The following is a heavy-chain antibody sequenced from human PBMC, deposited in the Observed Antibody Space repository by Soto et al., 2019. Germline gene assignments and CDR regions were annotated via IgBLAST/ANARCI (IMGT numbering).Heavy chain of an antibody. CDR2: IRSKANSYAT. V-gene: IGHV3-73*01. D-gene: IGHD2-15*01. J-gene: IGHJ5*02. Sequence: VGSLRLSCAASGFTFSGSAMHWVRQASGKGLEWVGRIRSKANSYATAYAASVKGRFTISRDDSKNTAYLQMNSLKTEDTAVYYGTRRGSGLDPWGQGTRVTVSS. CDR1: GFTFSGSA. CDR3: TRRGSGLDP.